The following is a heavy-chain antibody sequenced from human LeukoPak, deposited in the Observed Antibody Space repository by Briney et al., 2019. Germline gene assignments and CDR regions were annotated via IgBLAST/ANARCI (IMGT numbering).Heavy chain of an antibody. CDR2: MNPNSGNT. CDR3: ARDVRQQPTYYFDY. D-gene: IGHD6-13*01. CDR1: GYTFTSYD. J-gene: IGHJ4*02. V-gene: IGHV1-8*01. Sequence: GASVKVSCKASGYTFTSYDINWVRQATGQGLEWMGWMNPNSGNTGYAQKFQGRVTMTRDTSTSTVYMELSSLRSEDTAVYYCARDVRQQPTYYFDYWGQGTLVTVSS.